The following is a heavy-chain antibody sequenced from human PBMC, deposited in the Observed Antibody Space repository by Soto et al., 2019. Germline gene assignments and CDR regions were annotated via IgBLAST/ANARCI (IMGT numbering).Heavy chain of an antibody. CDR2: INAGNGNT. CDR1: GYTFSRDA. Sequence: GASVKGSRKASGYTFSRDAMHWGRQAPGQRLEWMGWINAGNGNTKYSQKFQGRVTITRDTSASTAYMELSSLRSEDTAVYYCARVREISVDYYYYMDVWGKGTTVTVSS. V-gene: IGHV1-3*01. D-gene: IGHD1-26*01. CDR3: ARVREISVDYYYYMDV. J-gene: IGHJ6*03.